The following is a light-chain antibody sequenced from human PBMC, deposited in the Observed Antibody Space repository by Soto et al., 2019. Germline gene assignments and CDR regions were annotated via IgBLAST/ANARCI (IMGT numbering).Light chain of an antibody. V-gene: IGLV1-40*01. CDR3: QSYDGSLSAPVV. CDR2: GNS. J-gene: IGLJ2*01. CDR1: SSNIRAGYD. Sequence: QSVLTQPPSVSGAPGQRVTISCTGSSSNIRAGYDVHWYQQLPGTAPKLLIYGNSNRPSGVPDRFSGSKSGTSASLAITGLQAEDEADYYCQSYDGSLSAPVVFGGGTKVTVL.